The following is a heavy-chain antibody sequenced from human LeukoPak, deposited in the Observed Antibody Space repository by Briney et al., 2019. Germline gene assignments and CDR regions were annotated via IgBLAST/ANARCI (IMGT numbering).Heavy chain of an antibody. Sequence: SETLSLTCAVYGGSFSGYYWSWIRQPPGKGLEWIGEINHSGSTNYNPSLKSRVTISVDTSKNQFSLKLSSVTAADTAVYYCASGSGSSSGWYDDAFDIWGQGTMVTVSS. CDR3: ASGSGSSSGWYDDAFDI. CDR2: INHSGST. V-gene: IGHV4-34*01. CDR1: GGSFSGYY. D-gene: IGHD6-19*01. J-gene: IGHJ3*02.